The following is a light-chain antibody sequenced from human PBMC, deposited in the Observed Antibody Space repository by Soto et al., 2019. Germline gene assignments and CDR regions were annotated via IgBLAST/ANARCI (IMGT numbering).Light chain of an antibody. CDR3: QQYDNLPLFT. V-gene: IGKV1-33*01. Sequence: DIQMTQSPSSLSASVGDRVTITCQASQDISNYLNWYQQKPGKAPKLLIYDASNLETGVPSRFNGSGSGTDFTFTISSLQPEDIATYYCQQYDNLPLFTFGPGTKVDIK. CDR1: QDISNY. CDR2: DAS. J-gene: IGKJ3*01.